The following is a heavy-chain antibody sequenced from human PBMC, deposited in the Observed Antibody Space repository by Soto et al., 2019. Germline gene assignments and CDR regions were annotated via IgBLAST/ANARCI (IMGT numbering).Heavy chain of an antibody. CDR1: GGTFSSYA. CDR3: ARDSITIFGVVITGHYFDY. V-gene: IGHV1-69*13. J-gene: IGHJ4*02. Sequence: SVKVSCKASGGTFSSYAISWVRQAPGQGLEWMGGIIPIFGTANYAQKFQGRVTITADESTSTAYMELSSLRSEDTAVYYCARDSITIFGVVITGHYFDYWGQGTLVTVSS. D-gene: IGHD3-3*01. CDR2: IIPIFGTA.